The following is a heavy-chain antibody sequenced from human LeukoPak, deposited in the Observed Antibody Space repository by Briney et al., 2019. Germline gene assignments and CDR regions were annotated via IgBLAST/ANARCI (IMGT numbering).Heavy chain of an antibody. J-gene: IGHJ5*02. V-gene: IGHV4-61*01. Sequence: SETLSLTCTVSGGSVSSGSYYWSWIRQPPGKGLEWIGYIYYSGSTNYNPSLKSRVTISVDTSKNQFSLKLSSVTAADTAVYYCARVLVGATRWFDPWGQGTLVTVST. CDR1: GGSVSSGSYY. CDR2: IYYSGST. D-gene: IGHD1-26*01. CDR3: ARVLVGATRWFDP.